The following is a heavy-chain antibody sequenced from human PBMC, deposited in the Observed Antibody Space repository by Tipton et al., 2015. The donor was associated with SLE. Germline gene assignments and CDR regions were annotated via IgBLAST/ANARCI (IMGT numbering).Heavy chain of an antibody. D-gene: IGHD6-19*01. J-gene: IGHJ3*02. CDR2: INHSGST. CDR1: GGSFSGYY. Sequence: TLSLTCAVYGGSFSGYYWSWIRQPPGKGLEWIGEINHSGSTNYNPSLKSRVTISVDTSKNQFSLKLSSVTAADTAVYYCARVLIGSGWSHGAFYIWGQGTMVTVSS. CDR3: ARVLIGSGWSHGAFYI. V-gene: IGHV4-34*01.